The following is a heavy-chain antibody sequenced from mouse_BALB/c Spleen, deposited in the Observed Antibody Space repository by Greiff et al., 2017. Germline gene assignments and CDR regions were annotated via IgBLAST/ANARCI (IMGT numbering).Heavy chain of an antibody. V-gene: IGHV5-4*02. CDR1: GFTFSDYY. CDR3: AREEYGNYAWFAY. CDR2: ISDGGSYT. D-gene: IGHD2-10*02. Sequence: EVQVVESGGGLVKPGGSLKLSCAASGFTFSDYYMYWVRQTPEKRLEWVATISDGGSYTYYPDSVKGRFTISRDNAKNNLYLQMSSLKSEDTAMYYCAREEYGNYAWFAYWGQGTLVTVSA. J-gene: IGHJ3*01.